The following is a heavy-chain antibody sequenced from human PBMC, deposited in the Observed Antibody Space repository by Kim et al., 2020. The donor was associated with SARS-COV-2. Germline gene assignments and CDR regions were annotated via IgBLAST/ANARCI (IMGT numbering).Heavy chain of an antibody. D-gene: IGHD3-9*01. CDR1: GYTFTSYG. CDR3: ARDRAHYDILTGYSYGMDV. V-gene: IGHV1-18*01. Sequence: ASVKVSCKASGYTFTSYGISWVRQAPGQGLEWMGWISAYNGNTNYAQKLQGRVTMTTDTSTSTAYMELRSLRSDDTAVYYCARDRAHYDILTGYSYGMDVWGQGTTVTVSS. J-gene: IGHJ6*02. CDR2: ISAYNGNT.